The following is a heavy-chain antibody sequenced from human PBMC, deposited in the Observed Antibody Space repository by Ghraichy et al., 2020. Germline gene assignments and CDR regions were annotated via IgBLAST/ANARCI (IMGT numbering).Heavy chain of an antibody. CDR1: GFTFSSYW. Sequence: GGSLRLSCAASGFTFSSYWMHWVRQAPGKGLVWVSRIYSDGSSKTYADSVKGRFTISRDNAKNTLYLQMNSLRAEDTGVYYCERVWFGELYYYYGMDVWGQGTTVTVSS. V-gene: IGHV3-74*01. J-gene: IGHJ6*02. CDR3: ERVWFGELYYYYGMDV. CDR2: IYSDGSSK. D-gene: IGHD3-10*01.